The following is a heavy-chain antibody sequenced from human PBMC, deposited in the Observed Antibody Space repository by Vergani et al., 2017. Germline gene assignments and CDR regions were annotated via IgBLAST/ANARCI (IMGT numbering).Heavy chain of an antibody. J-gene: IGHJ3*02. V-gene: IGHV3-30-3*01. CDR3: AREWTGADAFDI. CDR1: GFTFSSYA. CDR2: ISYDGSNK. D-gene: IGHD1-14*01. Sequence: QVQLVESGGGVVQPGRSLRLSCAASGFTFSSYAMHWVRQAPGKGLEWVAVISYDGSNKYYADSVKGRFTISRDNSKNTLYLQMNSLRPKDTAVYYCAREWTGADAFDIWGQGTMVTVSS.